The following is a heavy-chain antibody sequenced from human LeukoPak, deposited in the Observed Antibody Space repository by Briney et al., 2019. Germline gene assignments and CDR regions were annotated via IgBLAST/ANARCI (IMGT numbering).Heavy chain of an antibody. Sequence: PSGTLSLTCTVSGGSINSYYWSWIRQPPGKGLEWIGDIYYSGSTYDNPSLKSRVTISVDTSKNQFSLKLSSVTAADTAVYYCARPTVGATTGFDYWGQGTLVTVS. CDR1: GGSINSYY. V-gene: IGHV4-59*08. CDR2: IYYSGST. D-gene: IGHD1-26*01. CDR3: ARPTVGATTGFDY. J-gene: IGHJ4*02.